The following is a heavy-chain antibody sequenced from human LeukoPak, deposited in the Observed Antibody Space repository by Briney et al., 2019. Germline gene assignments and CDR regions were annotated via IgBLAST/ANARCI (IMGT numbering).Heavy chain of an antibody. CDR3: TTLNGSGSFPKGILYYYYYMDV. CDR2: T. J-gene: IGHJ6*03. Sequence: TEYAASVKGRFTLSRDESKSIAYLQMNSLKTEDTAVYYCTTLNGSGSFPKGILYYYYYMDVWGKGTTVTVSS. V-gene: IGHV3-49*02. D-gene: IGHD3-10*01.